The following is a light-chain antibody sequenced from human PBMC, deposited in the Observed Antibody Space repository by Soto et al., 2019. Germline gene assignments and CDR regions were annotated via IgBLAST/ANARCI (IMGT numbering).Light chain of an antibody. J-gene: IGKJ4*01. CDR3: QQYNDWPPLT. Sequence: DIVMKQSPATLSVSPGERATLSCRASQSVSSNLAWYQQKPGQAPRLLIYGASTRATGIPARFSGSGSGTEFTLTISSLQSEDCAVYYCQQYNDWPPLTFGGGTKVEIK. V-gene: IGKV3-15*01. CDR2: GAS. CDR1: QSVSSN.